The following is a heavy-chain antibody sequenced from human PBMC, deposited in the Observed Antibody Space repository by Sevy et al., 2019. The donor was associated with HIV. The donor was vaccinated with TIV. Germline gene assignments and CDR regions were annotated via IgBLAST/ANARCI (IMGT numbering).Heavy chain of an antibody. Sequence: ASVKVSCKASGYTFTDYYIHCVRQAPGQGLEWMGWINSNSGGTDYAQNFQGRVTMTRDASISTAYMEVSRLRSDDTAVYYCARSMVRGVSIGYFDYWGQGTLVTVSS. V-gene: IGHV1-2*02. CDR1: GYTFTDYY. CDR2: INSNSGGT. J-gene: IGHJ4*02. CDR3: ARSMVRGVSIGYFDY. D-gene: IGHD3-10*01.